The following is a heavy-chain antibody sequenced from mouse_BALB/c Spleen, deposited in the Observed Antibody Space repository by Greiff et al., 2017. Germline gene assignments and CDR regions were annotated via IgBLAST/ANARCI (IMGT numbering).Heavy chain of an antibody. Sequence: QVHVKQPGAELVMPGASVKMSCKASGYTFTDYWMHWVKQRPGQGLEWIGAIDTSDSYTSYNQKFKGKATLTVDESSSTAYMQLSSLTSEDSAVYYCARSGGTDYWGQGTTLTVSS. D-gene: IGHD1-1*02. J-gene: IGHJ2*01. V-gene: IGHV1-69*01. CDR3: ARSGGTDY. CDR2: IDTSDSYT. CDR1: GYTFTDYW.